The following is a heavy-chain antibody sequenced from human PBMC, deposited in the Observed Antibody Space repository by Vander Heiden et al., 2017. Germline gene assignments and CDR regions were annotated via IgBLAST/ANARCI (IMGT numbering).Heavy chain of an antibody. J-gene: IGHJ4*02. CDR3: ARIGYSSSSLDY. V-gene: IGHV3-7*01. D-gene: IGHD6-6*01. CDR1: GFPFSNYR. CDR2: INQDGSIT. Sequence: EVQLVESGGDLVQPGGSLRLSCAPSGFPFSNYRMTWVRQAPGKGLEWVANINQDGSITYYLDSMKGRFIISRDNSKSSLYLQLNSLRAEDTAIYYCARIGYSSSSLDYWGQGTLVTVSS.